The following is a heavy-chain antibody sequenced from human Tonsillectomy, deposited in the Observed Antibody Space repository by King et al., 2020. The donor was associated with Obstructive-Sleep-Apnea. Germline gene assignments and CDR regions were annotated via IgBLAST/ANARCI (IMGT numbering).Heavy chain of an antibody. CDR3: AKDFRLYGSYVPYYYGMDV. CDR1: GFIFRSYG. CDR2: ISYDGSNK. V-gene: IGHV3-30*18. J-gene: IGHJ6*01. D-gene: IGHD2-15*01. Sequence: VQLVESGGGVVQPGRSLRLSCSASGFIFRSYGMHWVRQAPGKGLEWVAFISYDGSNKYYPDSVKGRFTISRDNSKNTLYLQMNSLRAEDTAVYYCAKDFRLYGSYVPYYYGMDVWGQGTTVTVSS.